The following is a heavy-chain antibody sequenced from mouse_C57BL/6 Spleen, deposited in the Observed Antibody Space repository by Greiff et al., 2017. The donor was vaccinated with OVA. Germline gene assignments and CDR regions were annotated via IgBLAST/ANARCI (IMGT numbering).Heavy chain of an antibody. CDR3: ASLDRYYYAMDY. CDR2: ISSGSSTI. J-gene: IGHJ4*01. V-gene: IGHV5-17*01. CDR1: GFTFSDYG. Sequence: EVMLVESGGGLVKPGGSLKLSCAASGFTFSDYGMHWVRQAPEKGLEWVAYISSGSSTIYYADTVKGRFTIPRDNDKHTLFLQMTNLMSEDTAIDSYASLDRYYYAMDYWGQGTSVTVSS.